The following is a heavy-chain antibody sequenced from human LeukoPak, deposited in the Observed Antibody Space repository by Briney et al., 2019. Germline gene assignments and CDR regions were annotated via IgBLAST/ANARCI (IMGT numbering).Heavy chain of an antibody. CDR1: GYTFTSYG. CDR2: ISAYYGNT. D-gene: IGHD6-13*01. J-gene: IGHJ5*02. Sequence: ASVKVSCKASGYTFTSYGISWVRQAPGQGLEWMGWISAYYGNTNYAQKLQGRVTMTTDTSTSTAYMELRSLRSDDTAVYYCARSSRRLPYGKDSFDPWGQGTLVTVSS. V-gene: IGHV1-18*01. CDR3: ARSSRRLPYGKDSFDP.